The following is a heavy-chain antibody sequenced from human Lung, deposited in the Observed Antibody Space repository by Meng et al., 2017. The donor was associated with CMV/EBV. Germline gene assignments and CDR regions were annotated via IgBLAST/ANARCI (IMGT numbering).Heavy chain of an antibody. V-gene: IGHV4-34*01. J-gene: IGHJ6*02. CDR1: GGSFSGFY. Sequence: SETLSLTCAVYGGSFSGFYWSWIRQPPGKGLEWIGAISHSGSTNYKPSLKSRVTISVDTSKNQFSLKLNSLTAADTAVYYCARGMGSPPRSKLLGSRRTRDFYYGLAVWGPGNXV. CDR2: ISHSGST. CDR3: ARGMGSPPRSKLLGSRRTRDFYYGLAV. D-gene: IGHD2-15*01.